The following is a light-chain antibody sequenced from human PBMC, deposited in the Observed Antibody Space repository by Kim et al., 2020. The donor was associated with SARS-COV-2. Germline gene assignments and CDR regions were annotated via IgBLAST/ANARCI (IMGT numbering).Light chain of an antibody. V-gene: IGLV3-1*01. CDR2: QDS. J-gene: IGLJ2*01. CDR1: NLGDKY. Sequence: SVSPGQTASITCSGDNLGDKYACWYQKKPGQSPVLVIYQDSKRPSGIPERFSGSNSGNTATLTISGTQAMDEADYYCQAWDSSTAVFGGGTKVTVL. CDR3: QAWDSSTAV.